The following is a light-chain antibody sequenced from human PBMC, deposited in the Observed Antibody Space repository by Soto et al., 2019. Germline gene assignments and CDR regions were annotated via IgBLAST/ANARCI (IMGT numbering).Light chain of an antibody. Sequence: EILLTQSPATLSLSPGERATLSCRASQSVRSSLAWYQQKSGQAPRLLIYDASTRATGIPGRFSGSGSGTDFTLTISNLEPEDFAVYYCQQHSNWPWTFGQGAKVEI. V-gene: IGKV3-11*01. CDR2: DAS. CDR1: QSVRSS. J-gene: IGKJ1*01. CDR3: QQHSNWPWT.